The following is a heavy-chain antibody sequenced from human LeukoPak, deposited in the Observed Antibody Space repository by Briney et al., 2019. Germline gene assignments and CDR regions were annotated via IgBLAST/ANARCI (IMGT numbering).Heavy chain of an antibody. CDR3: ARHPDGSEGWFDP. V-gene: IGHV5-51*01. D-gene: IGHD3-10*01. J-gene: IGHJ5*02. CDR1: GYSFTNYW. CDR2: IYPGDSDT. Sequence: GESLKISCKGSGYSFTNYWIGWVRQMPGKGLEWMGIIYPGDSDTRYSPSFQGQVTISADKSISTAYLQWSSLEASDTAMYYCARHPDGSEGWFDPWGQGTLVTVSS.